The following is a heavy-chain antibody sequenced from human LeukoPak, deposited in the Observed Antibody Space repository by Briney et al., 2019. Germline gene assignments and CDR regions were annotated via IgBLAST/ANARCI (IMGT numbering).Heavy chain of an antibody. CDR3: ARNFLAAAGV. J-gene: IGHJ6*02. V-gene: IGHV4-30-2*01. D-gene: IGHD6-13*01. CDR2: IYHSGST. Sequence: SETLSLTCAVSGGSISSGGYSWSCIRQPPGKGLEWIGYIYHSGSTYYNPSLKSRVTISVDRSKNQFSLKLSSVTAADTAVYYCARNFLAAAGVWGQGTTVTVSS. CDR1: GGSISSGGYS.